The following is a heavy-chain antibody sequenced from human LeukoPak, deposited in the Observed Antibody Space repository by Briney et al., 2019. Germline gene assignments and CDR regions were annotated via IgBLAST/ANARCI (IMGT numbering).Heavy chain of an antibody. CDR1: GYTFTGYY. CDR2: INPHSGGT. Sequence: ASVKVSCKASGYTFTGYYMHWVRQAPGQGLEWMGWINPHSGGTNYAQKFQGRVTMTSDTSISTAYMELSRLRSDDTAVYYCARDGCSSTSCRTNYVNWFDPWGQGTLVTVSS. D-gene: IGHD2-2*01. V-gene: IGHV1-2*02. J-gene: IGHJ5*02. CDR3: ARDGCSSTSCRTNYVNWFDP.